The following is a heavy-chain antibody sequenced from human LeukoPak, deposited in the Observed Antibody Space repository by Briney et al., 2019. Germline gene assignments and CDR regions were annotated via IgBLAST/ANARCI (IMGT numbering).Heavy chain of an antibody. CDR3: ARVNCGGDCYSGYFDY. CDR1: GFTFNNYW. J-gene: IGHJ4*02. CDR2: IKQDGIEK. D-gene: IGHD2-21*01. Sequence: GGSLRLSCAASGFTFNNYWMSWVRQAPGKGLEWVANIKQDGIEKYYVDSVKGRFTISRDNAKNSLYLQMNSLRAEDTAVYYCARVNCGGDCYSGYFDYWGRGTLVTVSS. V-gene: IGHV3-7*01.